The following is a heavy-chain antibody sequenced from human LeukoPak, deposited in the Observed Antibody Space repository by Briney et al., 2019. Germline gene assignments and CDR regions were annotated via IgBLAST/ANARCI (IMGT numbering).Heavy chain of an antibody. J-gene: IGHJ4*02. V-gene: IGHV3-48*03. CDR3: ARGVGSGHDY. CDR2: ISSSGSTI. CDR1: GFTFSSYE. Sequence: GGSLRLSCAASGFTFSSYEMNWVRQAPGKGLEWVSYISSSGSTIYYADSVKGRFTISRDNAKNSLYLQRNSLRAEDTAVYYCARGVGSGHDYWGQGTLVTVSS. D-gene: IGHD6-19*01.